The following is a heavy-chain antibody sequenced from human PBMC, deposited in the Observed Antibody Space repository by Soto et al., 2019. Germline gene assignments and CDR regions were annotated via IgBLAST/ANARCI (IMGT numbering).Heavy chain of an antibody. V-gene: IGHV1-69*08. CDR1: GGTLSSET. D-gene: IGHD7-27*01. J-gene: IGHJ6*03. CDR3: AREEGYHNMGTFPVYYWDV. Sequence: QVQLVQSGPEVKKSGSSVKVSCKVAGGTLSSETISWLRQAPGQGLEWMGRIIPLLGIGNYAQKFQGRVTVTGGVSKNTGYMELSSLISQDTSIYYCAREEGYHNMGTFPVYYWDVWGDGTTVTVSS. CDR2: IIPLLGIG.